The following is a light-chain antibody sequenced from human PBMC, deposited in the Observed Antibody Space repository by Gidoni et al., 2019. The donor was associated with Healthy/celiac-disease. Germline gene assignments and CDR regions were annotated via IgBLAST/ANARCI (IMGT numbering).Light chain of an antibody. CDR2: DA. J-gene: IGKJ1*01. Sequence: EIVLTQFPATLSLSPGERATLPCSAIQIVSSYLGWYLQKPGHAPRLLIYDAFGGSGTDFTLTISSLEPEEFAVYYCQQRSNWPPTWTFGQGTKVEIK. CDR3: QQRSNWPPTWT. CDR1: QIVSSY. V-gene: IGKV3-11*01.